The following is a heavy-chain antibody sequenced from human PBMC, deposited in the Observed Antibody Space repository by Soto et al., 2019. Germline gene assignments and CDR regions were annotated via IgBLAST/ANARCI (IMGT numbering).Heavy chain of an antibody. D-gene: IGHD3-10*01. Sequence: QITLKESGPTLVRPTQTLTLTCTFSGFSLTTSGVGVGWIRQPPGKALEWLAVIYWDDDKRYSSSLKSRLTITKYTSKNQVVLTMTNMDPVVTATYYCAHHPYYGLGSYSFDYWGQGTLVNVSS. CDR3: AHHPYYGLGSYSFDY. CDR2: IYWDDDK. CDR1: GFSLTTSGVG. V-gene: IGHV2-5*02. J-gene: IGHJ4*02.